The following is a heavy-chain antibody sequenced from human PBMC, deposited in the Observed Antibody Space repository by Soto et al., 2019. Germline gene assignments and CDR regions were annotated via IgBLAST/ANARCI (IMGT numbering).Heavy chain of an antibody. CDR1: GFTFRTYA. Sequence: EVQLLESGGGLVQPGGSLRLSCAASGFTFRTYAMNWVRQAPGKGLEWVSAISGSGGSTYYADSVRGRFTISRDNSKHTLYLQMNSLRAEDTAVYYCAKEDCSGTSCYWYFDLWGRGTLVTVSS. J-gene: IGHJ2*01. CDR3: AKEDCSGTSCYWYFDL. V-gene: IGHV3-23*01. D-gene: IGHD2-15*01. CDR2: ISGSGGST.